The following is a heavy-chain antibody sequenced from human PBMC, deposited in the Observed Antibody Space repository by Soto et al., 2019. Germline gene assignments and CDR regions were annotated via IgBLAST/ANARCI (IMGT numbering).Heavy chain of an antibody. V-gene: IGHV4-30-4*01. CDR3: ARGVGCSSTSCYPAGYYGMDV. CDR2: IYYSGST. J-gene: IGHJ6*02. CDR1: GGSISSGDYY. Sequence: QVQLQESGPGLVKPSQTLSLTCTVSGGSISSGDYYWSWIRQPPGKGLEWIGYIYYSGSTYYNPSLKSRVTISVDTSKNQFSLQLSSVTAADTAVYYCARGVGCSSTSCYPAGYYGMDVWGQGTTVTVSS. D-gene: IGHD2-2*01.